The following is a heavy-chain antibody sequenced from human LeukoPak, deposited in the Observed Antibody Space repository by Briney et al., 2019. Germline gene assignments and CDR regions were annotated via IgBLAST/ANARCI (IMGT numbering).Heavy chain of an antibody. CDR3: ARDYAFDI. Sequence: SETLSLTCTVSGDSISSYYWSWIRQPPGKGLEWIGCIYYSGNTNYNPSLKSRVTISINTSKNQFSLKLSSVTAADTAVYYCARDYAFDIWGQGTMVTVSS. V-gene: IGHV4-59*01. J-gene: IGHJ3*02. CDR2: IYYSGNT. CDR1: GDSISSYY.